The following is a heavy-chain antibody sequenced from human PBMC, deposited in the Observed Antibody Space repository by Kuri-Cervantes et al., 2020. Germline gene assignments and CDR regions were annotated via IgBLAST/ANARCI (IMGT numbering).Heavy chain of an antibody. CDR2: INSDGSST. D-gene: IGHD2-15*01. CDR3: AKDKVPGTRYYGTDV. J-gene: IGHJ6*02. CDR1: GFTFSSYA. Sequence: GESLKISCAASGFTFSSYAMHWVRQAPGKGLVWVSRINSDGSSTSYADSVKGRSTISRDNSKNTLYLQMNSLRAEDTAVYYCAKDKVPGTRYYGTDVWGQGTTVTVSS. V-gene: IGHV3-74*01.